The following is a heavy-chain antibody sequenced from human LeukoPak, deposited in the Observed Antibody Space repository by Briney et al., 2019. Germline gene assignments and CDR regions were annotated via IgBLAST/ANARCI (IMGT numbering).Heavy chain of an antibody. Sequence: SVKVSCKASGYTFTGYYMHWVRQAPGQGLEWMGGIIPIFGTANYAQKFQGRVTITTDESTSTAYMELSSLRSEDTAVYYCARGNLRSQYYYYYMDVWGKGTTVTVSS. CDR1: GYTFTGYY. J-gene: IGHJ6*03. V-gene: IGHV1-69*05. D-gene: IGHD3-3*01. CDR3: ARGNLRSQYYYYYMDV. CDR2: IIPIFGTA.